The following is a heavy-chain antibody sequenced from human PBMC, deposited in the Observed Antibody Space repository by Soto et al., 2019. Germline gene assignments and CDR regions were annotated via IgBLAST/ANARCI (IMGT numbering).Heavy chain of an antibody. CDR2: ISGSGGST. D-gene: IGHD5-18*01. J-gene: IGHJ4*02. Sequence: EVQLLESGGGLVQPGGSLRLSCAASGFTFSSYAMSWVRQAPGKGLEWVSAISGSGGSTYYADSVKGRFTISRDKSKNTLYLQMNSLRAEDTAVYYCAKARREGPSEYIFDYWGQGTLVTVSS. V-gene: IGHV3-23*01. CDR3: AKARREGPSEYIFDY. CDR1: GFTFSSYA.